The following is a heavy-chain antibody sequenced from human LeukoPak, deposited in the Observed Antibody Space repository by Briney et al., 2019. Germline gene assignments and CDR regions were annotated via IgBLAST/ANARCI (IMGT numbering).Heavy chain of an antibody. V-gene: IGHV4-59*01. CDR2: IYYSGST. D-gene: IGHD3-16*02. J-gene: IGHJ5*02. Sequence: SETLSLTCTVSGGSLSSYYWSWIRQPPGKGLEWIGYIYYSGSTNYNPSLKSRVTISVDTSKNQFSLKLSSVTAADTAVYYCAREGMGDISRTYNWFDPWGLGTLVTVSS. CDR1: GGSLSSYY. CDR3: AREGMGDISRTYNWFDP.